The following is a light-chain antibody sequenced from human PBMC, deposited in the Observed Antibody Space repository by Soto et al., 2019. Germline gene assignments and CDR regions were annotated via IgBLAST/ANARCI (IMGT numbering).Light chain of an antibody. CDR3: QQYNNWPAIT. V-gene: IGKV3-15*01. CDR2: YAS. CDR1: QRVRNN. J-gene: IGKJ5*01. Sequence: EIIMTQSPATLSVSPGERATLSCRASQRVRNNIAWYQQKPGQAPRLLIYYASTRATGIPARFSGSGSGTEFTLTIRSLQAEDFALYYCQQYNNWPAITFGQGTRLEI.